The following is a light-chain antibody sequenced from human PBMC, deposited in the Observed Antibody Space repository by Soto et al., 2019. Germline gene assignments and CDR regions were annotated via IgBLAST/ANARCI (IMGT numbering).Light chain of an antibody. CDR3: QQYNDWWT. J-gene: IGKJ1*01. Sequence: TVMTQSPSTLSVSIGERATVSCRASQSVRSKVAWYQQRPGQAPRLLIYGASTRATGIPARFSGSGSGTEFTLTISSLQSEDFAVYYCQQYNDWWTFGQGTKVDIK. V-gene: IGKV3-15*01. CDR1: QSVRSK. CDR2: GAS.